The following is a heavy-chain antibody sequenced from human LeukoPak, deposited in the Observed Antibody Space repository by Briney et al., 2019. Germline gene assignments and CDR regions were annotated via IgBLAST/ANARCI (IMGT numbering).Heavy chain of an antibody. V-gene: IGHV3-21*01. CDR3: ARGGGYYPEYYFDY. Sequence: PGGFLRLSCAASGFTFSTYNMNWVRQAPGKGLEWVSSISSSSGHIYYADSVKGRFTISRDNSKNTLYLQMNSLRAEDTAVYYCARGGGYYPEYYFDYWGQGTLVTVSS. J-gene: IGHJ4*02. CDR2: ISSSSGHI. D-gene: IGHD3-3*01. CDR1: GFTFSTYN.